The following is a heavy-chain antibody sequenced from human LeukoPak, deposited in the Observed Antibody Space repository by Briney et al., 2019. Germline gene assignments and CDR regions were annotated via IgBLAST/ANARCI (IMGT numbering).Heavy chain of an antibody. CDR1: GFTFTTYW. CDR3: AKDSGSGSYSDY. V-gene: IGHV3-74*01. D-gene: IGHD1-26*01. Sequence: GGSLRLSCAASGFTFTTYWMHWVRQAPGKGLVWVSHINSDGSITSYADSVKGRFTISRDNAKNTLYLQMNSLRAEDTAVYYCAKDSGSGSYSDYWGQGTLVTVSS. CDR2: INSDGSIT. J-gene: IGHJ4*02.